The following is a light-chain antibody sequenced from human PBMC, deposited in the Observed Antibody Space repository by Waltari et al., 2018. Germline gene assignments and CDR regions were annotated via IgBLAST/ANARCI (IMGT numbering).Light chain of an antibody. V-gene: IGKV4-1*01. CDR1: QSVLYSSNNKNY. J-gene: IGKJ5*01. Sequence: DIVMTQSPDSLAVSLGERATINCKSSQSVLYSSNNKNYLAWYQQQPGQPPKLLIYWASTRESGVPDRFTGSGSGTDFTLTISSLQAEDLAVYYCQQYYSGPFTFGQGTRLEIK. CDR3: QQYYSGPFT. CDR2: WAS.